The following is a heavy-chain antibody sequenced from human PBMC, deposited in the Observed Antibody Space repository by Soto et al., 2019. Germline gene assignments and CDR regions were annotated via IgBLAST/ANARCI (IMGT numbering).Heavy chain of an antibody. Sequence: QVQLQESGPGLVKPSQTLSLKCTVSGGSISSGGYYWTWIHQRPGKGLEWIGSIYYSGKTYYSPSLKSRVTISVDTSKNHFSLRLTSVTAADTAVYYCARDPSYGDYSYYGMDVWGQGTTVTVSS. D-gene: IGHD4-17*01. CDR1: GGSISSGGYY. J-gene: IGHJ6*02. V-gene: IGHV4-31*02. CDR2: IYYSGKT. CDR3: ARDPSYGDYSYYGMDV.